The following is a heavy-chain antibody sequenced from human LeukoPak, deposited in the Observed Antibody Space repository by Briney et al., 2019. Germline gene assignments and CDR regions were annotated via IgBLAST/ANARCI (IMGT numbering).Heavy chain of an antibody. CDR3: AREWLASYYFDY. D-gene: IGHD3-10*01. CDR2: ISYDGSNK. J-gene: IGHJ4*02. CDR1: GFTFSSYA. V-gene: IGHV3-30-3*01. Sequence: GGSLRLSCAASGFTFSSYAMHWVRQAPGKGLEWVAVISYDGSNKYYADSVKGRFTISRDNSKNTLYLQMNSLRAEDTAVYYCAREWLASYYFDYWGQGTLVTVSS.